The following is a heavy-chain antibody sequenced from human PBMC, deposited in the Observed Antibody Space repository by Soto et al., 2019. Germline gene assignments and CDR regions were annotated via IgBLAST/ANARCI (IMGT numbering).Heavy chain of an antibody. CDR3: AKRGGVATRSYYFDY. J-gene: IGHJ4*02. CDR2: ISGSGGST. Sequence: EVQLLESGGGLVQPGGSLRLSCAASGFTFSSYAMSWVRQAPGKGLEWVSAISGSGGSTYYADSVKGRFTISRDNSKNTLYRQMNSLRAEDTAVYYCAKRGGVATRSYYFDYWGQGTLVTVSS. CDR1: GFTFSSYA. V-gene: IGHV3-23*01. D-gene: IGHD5-12*01.